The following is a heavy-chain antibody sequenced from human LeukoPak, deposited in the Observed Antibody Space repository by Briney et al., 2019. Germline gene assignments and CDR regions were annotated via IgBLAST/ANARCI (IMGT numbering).Heavy chain of an antibody. V-gene: IGHV3-30*18. D-gene: IGHD5-18*01. J-gene: IGHJ4*02. Sequence: GGSLRLSCAASGFTFSSYGMHWVRQAPGKGLEWVAVISYDGSNKYYADSVKGRFTISRDTSKNTLYLQMNSLRAEDTAVYYCAKRDTANWGQGTLVTVSS. CDR2: ISYDGSNK. CDR3: AKRDTAN. CDR1: GFTFSSYG.